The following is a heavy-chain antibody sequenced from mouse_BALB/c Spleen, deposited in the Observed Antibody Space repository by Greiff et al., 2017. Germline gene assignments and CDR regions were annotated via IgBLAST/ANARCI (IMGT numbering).Heavy chain of an antibody. CDR3: ARDYYGSSSYWYFDV. D-gene: IGHD1-1*01. J-gene: IGHJ1*01. CDR2: ISSGSSTI. Sequence: EVQVVESGGGLVQPGGSRKLSCAASGFTFSSFGMHWVRQAPEKGLEWVAYISSGSSTIYYADTVKGRFTISRDNPKNTLFLQMTSLRSEDTAMYYCARDYYGSSSYWYFDVWGAGTTVTVSS. CDR1: GFTFSSFG. V-gene: IGHV5-17*02.